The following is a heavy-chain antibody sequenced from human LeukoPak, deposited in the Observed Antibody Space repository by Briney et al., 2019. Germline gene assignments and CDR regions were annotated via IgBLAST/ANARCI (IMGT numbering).Heavy chain of an antibody. CDR3: ARAPGLYSYGLGAYNY. CDR1: GGSFSGYY. V-gene: IGHV4-34*01. D-gene: IGHD5-18*01. J-gene: IGHJ4*02. Sequence: PSETLSLTCAVYGGSFSGYYWSWIRQPPGKGLEWIGEINHSGSTNYNPSLKSRVTISADTSKNQFSLKLSSVTAADTAVYYCARAPGLYSYGLGAYNYWGQGTLVTVSS. CDR2: INHSGST.